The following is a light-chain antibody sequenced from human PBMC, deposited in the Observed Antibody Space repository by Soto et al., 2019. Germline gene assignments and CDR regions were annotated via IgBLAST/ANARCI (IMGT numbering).Light chain of an antibody. CDR1: QSVSSY. V-gene: IGKV3-11*01. CDR2: DSS. J-gene: IGKJ4*01. CDR3: QQRSNGLT. Sequence: EIVLTQSPATLSLSPGERATLSCRASQSVSSYLAWYQRKPGQAPRLLIYDSSNRATGIPARFSGSGSGTDFTLTISSLEPDDFAVYYCQQRSNGLTFGGGTKVEIK.